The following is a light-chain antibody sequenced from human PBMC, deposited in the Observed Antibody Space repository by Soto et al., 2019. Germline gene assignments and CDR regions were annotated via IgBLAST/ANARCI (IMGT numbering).Light chain of an antibody. Sequence: DIQLTQSPSFLSASVGDRVTITCRASQGVSGYLAWYQQKPGKAPKVLIYAVSTLQSGVPSRFSGSGSGTEFTLTISSLQPEDFATYSCQQLNSYRFTFGGETRVEIK. V-gene: IGKV1-9*01. CDR1: QGVSGY. CDR3: QQLNSYRFT. CDR2: AVS. J-gene: IGKJ4*01.